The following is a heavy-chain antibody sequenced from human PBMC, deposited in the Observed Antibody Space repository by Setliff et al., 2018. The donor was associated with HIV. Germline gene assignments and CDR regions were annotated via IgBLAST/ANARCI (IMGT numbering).Heavy chain of an antibody. J-gene: IGHJ6*03. CDR1: GYTFTNYD. CDR3: TRDVYYYFYMDV. Sequence: ASVKVSCKASGYTFTNYDINWVRQSPGQGLEWLGWMNPNSGGTNYAQNFQGRVTMTRDTSISTAYMELSRLRSEDTAVYYCTRDVYYYFYMDVWGKGTTVTVSS. CDR2: MNPNSGGT. V-gene: IGHV1-2*02.